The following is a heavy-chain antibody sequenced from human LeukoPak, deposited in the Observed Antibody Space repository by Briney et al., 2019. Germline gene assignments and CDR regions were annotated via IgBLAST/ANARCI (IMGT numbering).Heavy chain of an antibody. CDR3: ARLGSPQGYGGNKAFDI. V-gene: IGHV4-59*01. CDR1: GGSISSYY. J-gene: IGHJ3*02. Sequence: SETLSLTCTVSGGSISSYYWSWIRQPPGKGLEWIGYIYYSGSTNFNPSLKSRVTISVDTSKNQFSLKLSSVTATDTAVYYCARLGSPQGYGGNKAFDIWGHGTMVTVSS. D-gene: IGHD4-23*01. CDR2: IYYSGST.